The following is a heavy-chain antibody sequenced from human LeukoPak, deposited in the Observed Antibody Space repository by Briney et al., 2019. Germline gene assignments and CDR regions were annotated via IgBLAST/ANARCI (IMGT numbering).Heavy chain of an antibody. Sequence: PSETLSLTCTVSGGSISSGGYYWSWLRQHPGKGLEWIGYIYYSGSTYYNPSLKSRVTISVDTSKNQFSLKLSSVTAADTAVYYCAREPSSYYYDSSGNAFDIWGQGTMVTVSS. CDR1: GGSISSGGYY. CDR2: IYYSGST. CDR3: AREPSSYYYDSSGNAFDI. V-gene: IGHV4-31*03. J-gene: IGHJ3*02. D-gene: IGHD3-22*01.